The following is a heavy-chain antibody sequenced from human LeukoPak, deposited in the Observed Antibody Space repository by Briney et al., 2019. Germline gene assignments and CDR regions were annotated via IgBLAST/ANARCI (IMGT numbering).Heavy chain of an antibody. V-gene: IGHV3-48*01. D-gene: IGHD1-26*01. Sequence: GSLRLSCAASGFTLSSHRMNWVRQAPGKGLEWVSDISRSSNEIHYADSVTGRFTISRDNAKNSVYLQMNSLRVEDTAVYYCARDSGTYGYYMDVWGKGITVTVSS. CDR1: GFTLSSHR. CDR2: ISRSSNEI. J-gene: IGHJ6*04. CDR3: ARDSGTYGYYMDV.